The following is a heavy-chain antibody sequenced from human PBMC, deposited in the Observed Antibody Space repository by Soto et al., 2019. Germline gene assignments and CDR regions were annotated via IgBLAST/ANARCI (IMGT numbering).Heavy chain of an antibody. CDR2: ISWNSGSI. CDR1: GFSLDDYA. Sequence: PXGCLRLSCAASGFSLDDYAMHWVRQAPGKGLEWVSGISWNSGSIGYADSVKGRFTISRDNAKNSLYLQMNSLRAEDTALYYCAKDTSHGKNWFDPWGQGTLVTVSS. J-gene: IGHJ5*02. D-gene: IGHD1-1*01. V-gene: IGHV3-9*01. CDR3: AKDTSHGKNWFDP.